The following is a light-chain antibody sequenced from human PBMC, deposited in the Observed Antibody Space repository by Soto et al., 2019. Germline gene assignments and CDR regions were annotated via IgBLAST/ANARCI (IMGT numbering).Light chain of an antibody. CDR1: QSVSSN. V-gene: IGKV3-15*01. CDR2: GAS. J-gene: IGKJ5*01. CDR3: QQYNNWPPMIT. Sequence: EIVMTHSPATLSVSPGERATLSCRASQSVSSNLAWYQQKPGQAPRLLIYGASTRATGIPARFSGSGSGTEFTLTISSLQSEDFAVYYCQQYNNWPPMITFGQGTRLE.